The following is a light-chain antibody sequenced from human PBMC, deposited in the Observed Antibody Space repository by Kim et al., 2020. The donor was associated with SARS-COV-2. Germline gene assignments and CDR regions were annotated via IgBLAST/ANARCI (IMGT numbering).Light chain of an antibody. V-gene: IGKV4-1*01. CDR3: QQYYSTPYS. CDR2: WAS. Sequence: RATINCKSSQSVLYSSNNKNFLAWYQQKAGQPPKLLIYWASTRESGVPDRFSGSGSGTDFTLTISSLQAEDVAVYYCQQYYSTPYSFGQGTKVEI. J-gene: IGKJ2*03. CDR1: QSVLYSSNNKNF.